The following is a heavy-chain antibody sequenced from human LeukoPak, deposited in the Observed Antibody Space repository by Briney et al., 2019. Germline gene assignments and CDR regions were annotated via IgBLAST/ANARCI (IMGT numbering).Heavy chain of an antibody. J-gene: IGHJ4*02. CDR2: IYYSGST. D-gene: IGHD3-3*01. CDR3: ARDRSFYYYDY. Sequence: PSQTLSLTCTVSGGSISSGGYYWSWIRQHPGKCLEWIGYIYYSGSTYYNPSLKSRVTISVDTSKNQFSLKLSSVTAADTAVYYCARDRSFYYYDYWGQGTLVTVSS. CDR1: GGSISSGGYY. V-gene: IGHV4-31*03.